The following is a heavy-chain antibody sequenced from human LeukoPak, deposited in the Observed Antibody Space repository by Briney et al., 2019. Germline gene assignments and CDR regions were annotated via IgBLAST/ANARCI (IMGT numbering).Heavy chain of an antibody. J-gene: IGHJ4*02. CDR3: AKASPYCSSTSCPMDY. CDR1: EFSVGSNY. V-gene: IGHV3-66*01. CDR2: IYSGGST. D-gene: IGHD2-2*01. Sequence: GGSLRLSCAASEFSVGSNYMTWVRQAPGKGLEWVSLIYSGGSTYYADSVKGRFTISRDNSKNTLYLQMNSLRAEDTAVYYCAKASPYCSSTSCPMDYWGQGTLVTVSS.